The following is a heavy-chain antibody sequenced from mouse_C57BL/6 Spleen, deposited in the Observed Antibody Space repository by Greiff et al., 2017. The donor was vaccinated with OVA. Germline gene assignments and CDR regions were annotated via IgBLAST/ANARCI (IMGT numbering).Heavy chain of an antibody. J-gene: IGHJ3*01. CDR2: ISSGSSTI. D-gene: IGHD1-1*01. V-gene: IGHV5-17*01. CDR1: GFTFSDYG. Sequence: DVKLVESGGGLVKPGGSLKLSCAASGFTFSDYGMHWVRQAPEKGLEWVAYISSGSSTIYYADTVKGRFTISRDNAKNTLFLQMTSLRSEDTAMYYCATPLYYGSSPFAYWGQGTLVTVSA. CDR3: ATPLYYGSSPFAY.